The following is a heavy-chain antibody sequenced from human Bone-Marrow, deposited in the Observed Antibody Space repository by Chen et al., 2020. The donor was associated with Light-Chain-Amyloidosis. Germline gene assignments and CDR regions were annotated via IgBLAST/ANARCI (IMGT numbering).Heavy chain of an antibody. V-gene: IGHV5-51*01. CDR2: TYPDDSDA. D-gene: IGHD5-12*01. CDR3: ARRRDGYNFDY. J-gene: IGHJ4*02. CDR1: GYTFPNYW. Sequence: EVQLEQSGSEVKKPGESLKISCKGSGYTFPNYWIGWVRQMPGKGLEWMGVTYPDDSDARYSPSFEGQVTISADKSITTAYLQWRSLKASDTAMYYCARRRDGYNFDYWGQGTLVTVSS.